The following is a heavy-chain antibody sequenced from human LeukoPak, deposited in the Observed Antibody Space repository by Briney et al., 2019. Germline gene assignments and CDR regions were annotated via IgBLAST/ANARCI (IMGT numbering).Heavy chain of an antibody. D-gene: IGHD6-13*01. CDR1: GGSFSGYY. Sequence: PSETLSLTCAVYGGSFSGYYWSWIRQPPGKGLEWIGEINHSGSTNYNPSLKSRVTISVDTSKNQFSLKLSSVTAADTAVYYCARGLFKWEGYSSSWYRHRSFGNWLDPWGQGTLVTVSS. J-gene: IGHJ5*02. CDR3: ARGLFKWEGYSSSWYRHRSFGNWLDP. CDR2: INHSGST. V-gene: IGHV4-34*01.